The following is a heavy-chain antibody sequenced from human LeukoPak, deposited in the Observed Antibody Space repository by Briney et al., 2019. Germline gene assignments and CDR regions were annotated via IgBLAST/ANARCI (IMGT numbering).Heavy chain of an antibody. J-gene: IGHJ6*02. V-gene: IGHV3-23*01. D-gene: IGHD2-8*01. CDR1: GFTFSYYA. CDR3: AKNPNLYYYYYGMDV. Sequence: GGSLRLSCAASGFTFSYYAMTWVRQATGKGLEWVSTITGSGSNTYYADSVKGRFTISRDNSKNTLYLQMNSLRAEDTAVYYCAKNPNLYYYYYGMDVWGQGTTVTVSS. CDR2: ITGSGSNT.